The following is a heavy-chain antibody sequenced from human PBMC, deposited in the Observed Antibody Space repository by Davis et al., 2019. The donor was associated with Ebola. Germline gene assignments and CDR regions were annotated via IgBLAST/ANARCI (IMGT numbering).Heavy chain of an antibody. CDR2: IYPGDSET. CDR1: GYRFSNYS. V-gene: IGHV5-51*01. D-gene: IGHD5-24*01. CDR3: ARRLRDDSEDF. J-gene: IGHJ4*02. Sequence: GESLKISCIGFGYRFSNYSIGWVRQVPGKGLGWMEIIYPGDSETFYNPSFQGQVTISADKFSSTAYLQWNSLKASDTAIYYCARRLRDDSEDFWGQGTLVTVSS.